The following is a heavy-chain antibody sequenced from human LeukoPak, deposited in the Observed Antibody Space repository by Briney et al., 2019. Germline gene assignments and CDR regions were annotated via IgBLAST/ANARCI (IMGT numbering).Heavy chain of an antibody. CDR3: AKGPLIAVAGTTWDY. V-gene: IGHV3-30-3*01. Sequence: GGSLRLSCAASGFTFNRFAMHWVRQAPGKELEWLAVIAYDGSDKYYADSVKGRFTISRDFSKRTLYLEMNSLRAEDTAIFYCAKGPLIAVAGTTWDYWGQGTLVTVSS. CDR1: GFTFNRFA. J-gene: IGHJ4*02. CDR2: IAYDGSDK. D-gene: IGHD6-19*01.